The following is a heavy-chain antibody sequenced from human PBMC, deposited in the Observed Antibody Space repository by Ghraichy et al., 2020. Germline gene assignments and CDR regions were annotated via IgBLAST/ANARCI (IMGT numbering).Heavy chain of an antibody. J-gene: IGHJ3*02. Sequence: SQTLSLTCTVSGGSNNDYYWSWIRQPAGKGLEWIGRLYTSAGTNYNPSLKSRVTMSVDTSTNQFSLKLSSVTAADTAIYYCARVGGSYSPLSAFDIWGQGTMVTVSS. CDR3: ARVGGSYSPLSAFDI. D-gene: IGHD1-26*01. V-gene: IGHV4-4*07. CDR1: GGSNNDYY. CDR2: LYTSAGT.